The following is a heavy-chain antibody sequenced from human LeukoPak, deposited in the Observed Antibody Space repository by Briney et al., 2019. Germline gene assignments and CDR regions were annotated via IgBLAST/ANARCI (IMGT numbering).Heavy chain of an antibody. V-gene: IGHV4-61*02. Sequence: SQTLSLTCTVFGGSISSGSYYWSWIRQPAGKGLEWIGRIYTSGSTNYNPSLKSRVTISVDTSKNQFSLRLSSVTAADTAVYYCASSNALVWGYFDYWGQGTLVTVSS. J-gene: IGHJ4*02. CDR1: GGSISSGSYY. CDR3: ASSNALVWGYFDY. CDR2: IYTSGST. D-gene: IGHD7-27*01.